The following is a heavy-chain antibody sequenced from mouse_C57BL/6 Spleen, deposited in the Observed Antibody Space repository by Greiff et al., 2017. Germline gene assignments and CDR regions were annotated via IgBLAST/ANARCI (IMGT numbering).Heavy chain of an antibody. Sequence: EVQGVESGAGLVKPGGSLKLSCAASGFTFSSYAMSWVRQTPEKRLEWVAYISSGGDYIYYADTVKGRFTISRDNDRNTLYLQMSSLKSEDTAMYYFTRKGNYDWYLDVWGTGTTVTVSS. V-gene: IGHV5-9-1*02. CDR1: GFTFSSYA. CDR3: TRKGNYDWYLDV. CDR2: ISSGGDYI. J-gene: IGHJ1*03. D-gene: IGHD2-4*01.